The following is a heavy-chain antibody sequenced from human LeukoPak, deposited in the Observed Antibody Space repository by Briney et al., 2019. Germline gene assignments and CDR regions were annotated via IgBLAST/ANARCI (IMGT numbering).Heavy chain of an antibody. Sequence: PSQTLSLTCAVSGGSISSGGYSWSWIRQPPGKGLEWIGYIYHSGSTYYNPSLKSRVTIPVDRSKNQFSLKLSSVTAADTAVYYCARVAGIAAVGTDYFDYWGQGTLVTVSS. CDR3: ARVAGIAAVGTDYFDY. V-gene: IGHV4-30-2*01. D-gene: IGHD6-13*01. CDR1: GGSISSGGYS. CDR2: IYHSGST. J-gene: IGHJ4*02.